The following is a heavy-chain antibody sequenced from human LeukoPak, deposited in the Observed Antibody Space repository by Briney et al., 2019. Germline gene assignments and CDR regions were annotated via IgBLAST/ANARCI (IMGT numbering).Heavy chain of an antibody. Sequence: PGGSLRLSCAASGFTFSTYWMNWVRQAPGKGLEWVANIKRDGSEDYYVDSVKGRFTISRDNAKNSLYLQMNSLRAEDTSVYYCARGRCSRTSCFSNYYYYMDVWGKGTTVTVSS. J-gene: IGHJ6*03. V-gene: IGHV3-7*01. CDR3: ARGRCSRTSCFSNYYYYMDV. CDR2: IKRDGSED. D-gene: IGHD2-2*01. CDR1: GFTFSTYW.